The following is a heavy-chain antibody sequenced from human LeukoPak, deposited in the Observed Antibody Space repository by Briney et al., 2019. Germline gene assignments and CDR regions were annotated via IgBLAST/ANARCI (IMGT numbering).Heavy chain of an antibody. CDR2: IFHSGST. CDR1: GYSISSGFY. CDR3: ARGQIVSTFDI. D-gene: IGHD3-22*01. V-gene: IGHV4-38-2*02. Sequence: SETLSLTCTVSGYSISSGFYWVWIRQPPGEGLEWIGSIFHSGSTYYNPSLKSRVTLSADTSKNHFSLKLSSVTAADTAVYYCARGQIVSTFDIWGQGTMVTVSS. J-gene: IGHJ3*02.